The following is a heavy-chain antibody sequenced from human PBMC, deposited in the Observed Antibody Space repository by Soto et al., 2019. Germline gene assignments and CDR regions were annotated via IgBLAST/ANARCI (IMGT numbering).Heavy chain of an antibody. Sequence: GASVKVSCKASGYTFTSYDINWVRQATGQGLEWMGWMNPNSGNTGYAQKFQGRVTMTRNTSISTAYMELSSLRSEDTAVYYCARVETYYYYMDVWGKGTTVTVYS. CDR2: MNPNSGNT. V-gene: IGHV1-8*01. CDR1: GYTFTSYD. CDR3: ARVETYYYYMDV. J-gene: IGHJ6*03.